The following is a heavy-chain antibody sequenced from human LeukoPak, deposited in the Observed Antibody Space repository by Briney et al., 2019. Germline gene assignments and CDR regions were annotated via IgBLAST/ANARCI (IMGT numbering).Heavy chain of an antibody. V-gene: IGHV3-48*01. CDR3: AKGRRAPPVGTITKSWIDY. Sequence: PGGSLRLSCAASGFTFSSYGMTWVRQAPGKGLEWVSYISSSSTIYYADSVKGRFTISRDNAKNSLYLQLNSLRAEDTAVYYCAKGRRAPPVGTITKSWIDYWGQGTLVTVSS. D-gene: IGHD5-24*01. J-gene: IGHJ4*02. CDR2: ISSSSTI. CDR1: GFTFSSYG.